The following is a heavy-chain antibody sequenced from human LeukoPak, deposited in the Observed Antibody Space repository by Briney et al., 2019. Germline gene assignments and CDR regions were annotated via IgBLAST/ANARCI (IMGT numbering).Heavy chain of an antibody. D-gene: IGHD3-3*01. J-gene: IGHJ3*02. V-gene: IGHV4-59*08. CDR2: IYYSGST. Sequence: SETLSLTCTVSGGSISSYYWSWIRQPPGKGLEWIGYIYYSGSTNYNPSLKSRITISVDTSKNQFSLKLSSVTAADTAVYYCARHDYDFWSGYYTNDAFDIWGQGTMVTVSS. CDR3: ARHDYDFWSGYYTNDAFDI. CDR1: GGSISSYY.